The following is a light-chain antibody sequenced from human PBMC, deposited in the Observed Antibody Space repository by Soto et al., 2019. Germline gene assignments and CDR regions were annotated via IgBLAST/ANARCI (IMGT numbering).Light chain of an antibody. CDR1: QSVSNN. V-gene: IGKV3-15*01. CDR2: GAS. J-gene: IGKJ4*01. CDR3: QQYNNWPLT. Sequence: EIVMTQSPATLSVSPGERATLSCRASQSVSNNLAWYEQKPGQAPRLLIYGASTRATGIPARFSGSGSGTEFTLTISCLQSEDSAVYYCQQYNNWPLTFGGGTKVEIK.